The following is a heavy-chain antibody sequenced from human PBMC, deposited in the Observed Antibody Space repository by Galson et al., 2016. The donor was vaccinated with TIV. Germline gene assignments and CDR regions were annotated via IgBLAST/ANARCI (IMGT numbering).Heavy chain of an antibody. CDR1: GFSFRNYV. Sequence: SLRLSCAASGFSFRNYVMSWVRLAPGKGLEWVSSLSLSGAYTYYADSVKGRFTISRDNAKYTLFLQLNSLRAGDTAIYYCAKVGKSGDYSWDAFDVWGQGTVATVSS. CDR3: AKVGKSGDYSWDAFDV. CDR2: LSLSGAYT. D-gene: IGHD1-26*01. V-gene: IGHV3-23*01. J-gene: IGHJ3*01.